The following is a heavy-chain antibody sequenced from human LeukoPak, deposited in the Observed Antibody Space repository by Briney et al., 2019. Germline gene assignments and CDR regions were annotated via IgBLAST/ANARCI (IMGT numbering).Heavy chain of an antibody. J-gene: IGHJ6*02. Sequence: ASVKVSCKASGYTFTSYGISWVGQAPGQGLEWMGWISAYNGNTNYAQKLQGRVTMTTDTSTSTAYMELRSLRSDDTAVYYCARDRARIVVVPAAIELYYYYGMDVWGQGTTVTVSS. CDR1: GYTFTSYG. CDR2: ISAYNGNT. CDR3: ARDRARIVVVPAAIELYYYYGMDV. V-gene: IGHV1-18*01. D-gene: IGHD2-2*02.